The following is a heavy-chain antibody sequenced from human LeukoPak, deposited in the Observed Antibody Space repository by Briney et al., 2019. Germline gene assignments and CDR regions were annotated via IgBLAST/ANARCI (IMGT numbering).Heavy chain of an antibody. V-gene: IGHV3-23*01. J-gene: IGHJ4*02. D-gene: IGHD5-18*01. Sequence: PGGSLRLSCGASGFTFSSYAMSWVRQAPGKGLEWVSAISGSGGSTYYADSVKGRFTISRDNSKNTLCLQMNSLRAEDTAVYYCAKDGSWIQLWLPNYWGQGTLVTVSS. CDR1: GFTFSSYA. CDR2: ISGSGGST. CDR3: AKDGSWIQLWLPNY.